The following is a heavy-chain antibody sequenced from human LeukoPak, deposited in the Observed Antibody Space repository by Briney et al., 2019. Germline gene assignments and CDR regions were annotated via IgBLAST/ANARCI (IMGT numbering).Heavy chain of an antibody. CDR1: GFTFSSYG. J-gene: IGHJ4*02. Sequence: GGTLRLSCAASGFTFSSYGMSWARQAPGKGLEWVSAISGSGGSTYYADSVKGRFTISRDNSKNTLYLQMNSLRAEDTAVYYCAKHLQQLWHHYWGQGTLVTVSS. CDR3: AKHLQQLWHHY. CDR2: ISGSGGST. V-gene: IGHV3-23*01. D-gene: IGHD5-18*01.